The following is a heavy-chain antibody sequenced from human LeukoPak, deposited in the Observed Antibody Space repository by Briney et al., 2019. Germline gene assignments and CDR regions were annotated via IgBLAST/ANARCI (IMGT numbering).Heavy chain of an antibody. J-gene: IGHJ4*02. V-gene: IGHV3-48*01. CDR2: ISSSSSTI. CDR1: GFTFSSYS. Sequence: GGSLRLSCAASGFTFSSYSMNWVRQAPGKGLEWVSYISSSSSTIYYADSVKGRFTISRDNSKNTLYLQMNSLRAEDTAIYYCAKDRDSSTWYFDYWGQGTLVTVSS. CDR3: AKDRDSSTWYFDY. D-gene: IGHD6-13*01.